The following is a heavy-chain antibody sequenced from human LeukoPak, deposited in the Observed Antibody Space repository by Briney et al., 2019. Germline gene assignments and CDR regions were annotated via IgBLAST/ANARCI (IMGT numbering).Heavy chain of an antibody. CDR2: IGPTGDT. V-gene: IGHV3-13*01. J-gene: IGHJ4*02. D-gene: IGHD3-10*01. CDR3: ARAVPVARGVNYYDY. CDR1: GFTFSSSD. Sequence: GGSLRLSCAASGFTFSSSDMHWVRQATGKGLEWVSAIGPTGDTYYPGSVKGRFTISRENARNSLYLQMNSLRAGDTAVYYCARAVPVARGVNYYDYWGQGTLVTVSS.